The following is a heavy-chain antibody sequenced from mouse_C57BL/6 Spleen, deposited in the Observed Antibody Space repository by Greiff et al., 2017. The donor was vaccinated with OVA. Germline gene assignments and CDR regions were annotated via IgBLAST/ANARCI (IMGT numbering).Heavy chain of an antibody. CDR1: GFNIKDYY. V-gene: IGHV14-1*01. J-gene: IGHJ1*03. CDR3: TTSYGSLHWYFDV. Sequence: EVQLQQSGAELVRPGASVKLSCTASGFNIKDYYMHWVKQRPEQGLEWIGRIDPEDGDNEYAPKVQGKGTMTADTSSNTAYLQLSSLTSEDTAVYYCTTSYGSLHWYFDVWGTGTTVTVSS. D-gene: IGHD1-1*01. CDR2: IDPEDGDN.